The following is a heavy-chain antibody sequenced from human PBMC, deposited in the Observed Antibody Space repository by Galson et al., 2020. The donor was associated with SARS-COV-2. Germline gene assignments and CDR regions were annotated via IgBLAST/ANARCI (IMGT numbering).Heavy chain of an antibody. J-gene: IGHJ3*02. V-gene: IGHV1-46*01. CDR2: INPSGGST. D-gene: IGHD4-17*01. CDR3: ARDGAYGNYRSDAFDI. Sequence: ASVKVSCKASGYTFTSYYMHWVRQAPGQGLEWMGIINPSGGSTSYAQKFQGRVTMTRDTSTSTVYMELSSLRSEDTAVYYCARDGAYGNYRSDAFDIWGQGTMVTVSS. CDR1: GYTFTSYY.